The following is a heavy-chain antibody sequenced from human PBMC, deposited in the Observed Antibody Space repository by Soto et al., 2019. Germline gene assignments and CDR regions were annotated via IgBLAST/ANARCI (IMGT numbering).Heavy chain of an antibody. CDR3: ARESYAPFLDY. CDR1: GGSIRSYF. J-gene: IGHJ4*02. CDR2: IYPSGST. V-gene: IGHV4-4*07. D-gene: IGHD3-16*02. Sequence: SETLSLTCTVSGGSIRSYFWSWIRQPAGKGLEWIGRIYPSGSTNYNPSLKSRVTMSVDTSKKEFSLKLNSVTSADTAVYFCARESYAPFLDYWGQGSLVTVSS.